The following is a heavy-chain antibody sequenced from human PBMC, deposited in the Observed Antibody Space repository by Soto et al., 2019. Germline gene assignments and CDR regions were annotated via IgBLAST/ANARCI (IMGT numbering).Heavy chain of an antibody. Sequence: EVQLVESGGGLVQPGGSLRLSCAASGFTFSSYNMNWVRQAPGKGLEWLSYISSSSSPIYYADSVKGRFTIPRDNAKNSLYLQMNSLRDEDTAVYYCARSDYGMDVWGQGTTVTVSS. CDR2: ISSSSSPI. J-gene: IGHJ6*02. CDR1: GFTFSSYN. V-gene: IGHV3-48*02. CDR3: ARSDYGMDV.